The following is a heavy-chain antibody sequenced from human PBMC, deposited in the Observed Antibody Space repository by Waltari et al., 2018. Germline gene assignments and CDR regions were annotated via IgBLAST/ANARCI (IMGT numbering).Heavy chain of an antibody. Sequence: EVQLVQSGAEVKKPGESLKISCKGSGYTFTNYWIGWVRQMPGKGLEWMGIIYPSDSDTIYSPSFQGQVSISVDKSISTAYLQWSSLRASDTAMYYCARLVGGSGGTVVNWFDPWGQGTLVTVSS. V-gene: IGHV5-51*01. D-gene: IGHD3-10*01. CDR2: IYPSDSDT. CDR1: GYTFTNYW. CDR3: ARLVGGSGGTVVNWFDP. J-gene: IGHJ5*02.